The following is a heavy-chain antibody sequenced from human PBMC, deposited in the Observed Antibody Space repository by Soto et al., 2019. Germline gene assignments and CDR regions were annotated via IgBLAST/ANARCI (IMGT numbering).Heavy chain of an antibody. Sequence: QVQLVESGGGVVQPGRSLRLSCAASGFTFSNYGMHWVRQAPGKGLEWVTVISYDGSNKYYADSVKGRFTISRDNSKNTLYLQMNSLRAEDTAVYYCAKDSPLQFYDWWGLGTVVTVSS. CDR3: AKDSPLQFYDW. D-gene: IGHD3-3*01. J-gene: IGHJ4*02. V-gene: IGHV3-30*18. CDR1: GFTFSNYG. CDR2: ISYDGSNK.